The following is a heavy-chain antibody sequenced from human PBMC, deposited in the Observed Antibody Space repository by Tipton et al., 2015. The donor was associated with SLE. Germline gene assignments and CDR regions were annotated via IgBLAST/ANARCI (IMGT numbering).Heavy chain of an antibody. J-gene: IGHJ4*02. CDR3: AMGRGYSGYDPDY. CDR1: GGSISSSSSYY. D-gene: IGHD5-12*01. V-gene: IGHV4-39*07. Sequence: TLSLTCAVYGGSISSSSSYYWAWIRQPPGKGVEWIGEINHRGSTNYNPSLKSRVTISVDTSKNQFSLKLSSVTAADTAVYYCAMGRGYSGYDPDYWGQGTLVTVSS. CDR2: INHRGST.